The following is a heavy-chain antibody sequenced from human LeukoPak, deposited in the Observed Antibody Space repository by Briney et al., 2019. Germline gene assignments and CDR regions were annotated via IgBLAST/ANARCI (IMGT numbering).Heavy chain of an antibody. Sequence: PGGSLRLSCAASGFTFSSYSMNWVRQAPGKGLEWVSYISSSSSTIYYADSVKGRFTISRDNAKNSLYLQMNSLRAEDTAVYYCARDQVGARSQGAFDIWGQGTMVTVSS. J-gene: IGHJ3*02. V-gene: IGHV3-48*01. CDR3: ARDQVGARSQGAFDI. D-gene: IGHD1-26*01. CDR2: ISSSSSTI. CDR1: GFTFSSYS.